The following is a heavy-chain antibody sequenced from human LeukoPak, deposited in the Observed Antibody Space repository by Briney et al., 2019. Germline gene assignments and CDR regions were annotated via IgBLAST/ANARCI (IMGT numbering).Heavy chain of an antibody. CDR2: IYTSGST. CDR1: GGSISSGSCY. CDR3: ARTPDSSGYYLNY. Sequence: SETLSLTCTVSGGSISSGSCYWSCIRQPAGKGLEWIGRIYTSGSTNYNPSLKSRVTISVDTSKNQCSLKLSSGTAADTAVYYCARTPDSSGYYLNYWGQGTLVTVSS. J-gene: IGHJ4*02. V-gene: IGHV4-61*02. D-gene: IGHD3-22*01.